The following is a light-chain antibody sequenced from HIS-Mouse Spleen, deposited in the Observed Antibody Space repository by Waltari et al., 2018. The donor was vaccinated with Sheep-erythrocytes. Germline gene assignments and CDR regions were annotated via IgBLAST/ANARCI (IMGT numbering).Light chain of an antibody. Sequence: QSVLTQPPSASGTPGQRVTISCSGSRSNIGSNTVNWYQQLPGTAPKLLIYSNKQRPSGVPDRFSGSKSGTSASLAISGLQSDDEADYYCAAWDDSLNGPVFGGGTKLTVL. V-gene: IGLV1-44*01. J-gene: IGLJ3*02. CDR3: AAWDDSLNGPV. CDR1: RSNIGSNT. CDR2: SNK.